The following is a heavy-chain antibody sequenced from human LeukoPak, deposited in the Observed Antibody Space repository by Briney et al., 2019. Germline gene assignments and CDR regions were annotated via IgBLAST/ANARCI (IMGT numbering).Heavy chain of an antibody. J-gene: IGHJ4*02. Sequence: GRSLRLSCTTSGFTFGDYAMSWVRQAPGKGLEWVGFIRSKAYGGTTEYAASVKGRFTISRYEYKSIAYLQMNSLNTEATAVYYCTRGSSGSFDYWGQGTLVTVSS. D-gene: IGHD3-16*02. CDR3: TRGSSGSFDY. CDR2: IRSKAYGGTT. CDR1: GFTFGDYA. V-gene: IGHV3-49*04.